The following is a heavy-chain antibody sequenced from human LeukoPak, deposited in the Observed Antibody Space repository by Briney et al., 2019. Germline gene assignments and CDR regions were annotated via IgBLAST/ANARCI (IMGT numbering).Heavy chain of an antibody. CDR3: APTRGSSSWPFDY. CDR1: GFTFSSYW. Sequence: GGSLRLSCAASGFTFSSYWMHWVRQAPGKGLVWVSRINSDGSSTTYADSVKGRFTISRDNAKNALYLQMNSLRAEDTAVYYCAPTRGSSSWPFDYWGQGTLVAVSS. J-gene: IGHJ4*02. D-gene: IGHD6-13*01. CDR2: INSDGSST. V-gene: IGHV3-74*01.